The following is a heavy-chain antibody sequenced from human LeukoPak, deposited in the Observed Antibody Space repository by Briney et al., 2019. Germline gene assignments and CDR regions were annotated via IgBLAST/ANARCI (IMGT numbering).Heavy chain of an antibody. J-gene: IGHJ6*02. Sequence: GASVKVSCKASGYTFTSYYMYWVRQAPGQGLEWMGIINPSGGSTSYAQKFQGRVTMTRDTSTSTVYMELGSLRSEDTAVYYCASVFYCSSTSCYQEGYYYYGMDVWGQGTTVTVSS. V-gene: IGHV1-46*01. D-gene: IGHD2-2*01. CDR2: INPSGGST. CDR1: GYTFTSYY. CDR3: ASVFYCSSTSCYQEGYYYYGMDV.